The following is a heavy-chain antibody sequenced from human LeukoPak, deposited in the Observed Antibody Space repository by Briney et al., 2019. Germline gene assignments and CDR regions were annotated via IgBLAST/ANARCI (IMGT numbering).Heavy chain of an antibody. D-gene: IGHD1-26*01. Sequence: PGGSLRLSCAASGFTFSNYWMGWVRQAPGKGLERVANIKQDGSEKYYVDSVKSRFTISRDNAKKSLYLQMNSLRAEDTAVYYCARDKSVGATPFDYWGQGTLVTVSS. CDR1: GFTFSNYW. V-gene: IGHV3-7*05. CDR2: IKQDGSEK. J-gene: IGHJ4*02. CDR3: ARDKSVGATPFDY.